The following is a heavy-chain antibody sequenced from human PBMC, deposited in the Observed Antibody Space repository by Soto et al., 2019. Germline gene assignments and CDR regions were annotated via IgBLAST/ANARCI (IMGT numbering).Heavy chain of an antibody. V-gene: IGHV1-69*01. D-gene: IGHD2-2*01. J-gene: IGHJ6*02. CDR2: IIPIFGTA. CDR3: ARDFLGYCSSTSCSGSYYYYGMDV. Sequence: QVQLVQSGAEVKKPGSSVKVSCKASGGTFSSYAISWVRQAPGQGLEWMGGIIPIFGTANYAQKFQGRVTITADESTSTAYMELSSLRSEDTAVYYCARDFLGYCSSTSCSGSYYYYGMDVWGQGTLVTVSS. CDR1: GGTFSSYA.